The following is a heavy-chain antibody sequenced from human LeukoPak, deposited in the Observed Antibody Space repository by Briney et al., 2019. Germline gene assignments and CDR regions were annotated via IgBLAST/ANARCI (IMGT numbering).Heavy chain of an antibody. CDR3: ARDRGYNYGFDY. CDR2: ISSSGSTI. V-gene: IGHV3-48*03. Sequence: PGGSLRLSCAASGFTFSSYEMNWVRQAPGKGLEWVSYISSSGSTIYYADSVKGRFSISRDNAKNSLYLQMNSLRAEDTAVYYCARDRGYNYGFDYRGQGTLSPSP. CDR1: GFTFSSYE. J-gene: IGHJ4*02. D-gene: IGHD5-18*01.